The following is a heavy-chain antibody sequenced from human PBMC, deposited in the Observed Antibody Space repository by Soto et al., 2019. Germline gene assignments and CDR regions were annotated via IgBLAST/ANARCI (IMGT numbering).Heavy chain of an antibody. Sequence: GGPLRLSCPASVFPFSDDAMNWVRQAPGKGLEWVSAISSTGGRTDYADSVKGRFTISRDNSKSTLYLQMNSLRADDTAVYYCAKRGSGWSFDYWGQGTLVTVSS. D-gene: IGHD6-19*01. V-gene: IGHV3-23*01. CDR1: VFPFSDDA. J-gene: IGHJ4*02. CDR3: AKRGSGWSFDY. CDR2: ISSTGGRT.